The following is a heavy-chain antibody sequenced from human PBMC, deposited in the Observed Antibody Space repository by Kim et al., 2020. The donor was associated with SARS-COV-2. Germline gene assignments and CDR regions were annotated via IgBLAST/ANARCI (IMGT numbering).Heavy chain of an antibody. D-gene: IGHD3-3*01. V-gene: IGHV4-34*01. Sequence: SETLSLTCAVYGGSFSGYYWSWIRQPPGKGLEWIGEINHSGSTNYNPSLKSRVTISVDTSKNQFSLKLSSVTAADTAVYYCARGFPYYDFWSGYYSDAFDIWGQGTMVTVSS. J-gene: IGHJ3*02. CDR1: GGSFSGYY. CDR3: ARGFPYYDFWSGYYSDAFDI. CDR2: INHSGST.